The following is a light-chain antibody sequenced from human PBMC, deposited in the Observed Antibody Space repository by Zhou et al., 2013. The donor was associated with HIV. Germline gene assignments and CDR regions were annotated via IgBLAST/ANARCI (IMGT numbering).Light chain of an antibody. CDR1: SSDVGGYNY. Sequence: QSALTQPPSASGSPGQSVTISCTGTSSDVGGYNYVSWYQLHPGKAPKLILYEVSKRPSGVPDRFSGSKSGNTASLTVSGLQAEDESDYYCSSYAGSNNWVFGGGTKLTVL. CDR3: SSYAGSNNWV. J-gene: IGLJ3*02. CDR2: EVS. V-gene: IGLV2-8*01.